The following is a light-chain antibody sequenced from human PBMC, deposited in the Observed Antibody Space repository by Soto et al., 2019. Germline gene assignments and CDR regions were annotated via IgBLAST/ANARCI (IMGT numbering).Light chain of an antibody. V-gene: IGKV1-5*01. Sequence: DIQMTQSPATLSASVGDRVTITCRASQSISRWLTWHQQKPGKAPKLLIYEASNLESGVPSRFSGSGSGTEFTHTIGGLQPDDFATYYCQQFNSYPITFGQGTRLEIK. CDR2: EAS. CDR1: QSISRW. J-gene: IGKJ5*01. CDR3: QQFNSYPIT.